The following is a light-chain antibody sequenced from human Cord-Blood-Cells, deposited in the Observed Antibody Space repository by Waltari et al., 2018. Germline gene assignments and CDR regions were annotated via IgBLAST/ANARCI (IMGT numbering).Light chain of an antibody. V-gene: IGKV3-15*01. CDR2: GAS. CDR1: QSVCSN. CDR3: QQYNNWPRT. Sequence: EIVMTQSPATLSVPPGERATLSCRASQSVCSNLAWYQQKTGQAPRLLIYGASTRATDIPARFSGSGSGTEFTLTISSLQSEDFAVYYCQQYNNWPRTFGQGTKVEIK. J-gene: IGKJ1*01.